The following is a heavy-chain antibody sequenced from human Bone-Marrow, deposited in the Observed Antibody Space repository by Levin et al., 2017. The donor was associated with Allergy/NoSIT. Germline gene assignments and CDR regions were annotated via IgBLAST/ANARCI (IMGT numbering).Heavy chain of an antibody. CDR3: AGVVYASFDI. Sequence: SCAASGFTFSSYGMHWVRQAPGKGLEWVAVISYDGSNKYYADSVKGRFTISRDNSKNTLYLQMNSLRAEDTAVYYCAGVVYASFDIWGQGTMVTVSS. CDR2: ISYDGSNK. D-gene: IGHD2-8*02. CDR1: GFTFSSYG. V-gene: IGHV3-30*03. J-gene: IGHJ3*02.